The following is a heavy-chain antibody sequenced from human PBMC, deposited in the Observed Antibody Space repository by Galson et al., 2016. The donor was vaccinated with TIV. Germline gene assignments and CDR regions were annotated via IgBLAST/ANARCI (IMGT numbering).Heavy chain of an antibody. CDR1: GFTFDFYA. CDR3: AKRKNYGGDAFED. D-gene: IGHD2-21*01. V-gene: IGHV3-23*01. J-gene: IGHJ3*01. Sequence: SLRLSCAASGFTFDFYAMSWVRQAPGQGLEWVSGISGSGGITYFADSVKGRFTISRDNSRNTLFLQMHSLRVEDTAVNYCAKRKNYGGDAFEDWGQGTLVTVSS. CDR2: ISGSGGIT.